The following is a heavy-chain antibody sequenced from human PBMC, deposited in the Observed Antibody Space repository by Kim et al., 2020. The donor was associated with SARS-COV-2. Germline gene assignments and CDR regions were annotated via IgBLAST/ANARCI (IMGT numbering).Heavy chain of an antibody. Sequence: SETLSLTCTVSGYSISSGYYWGWIRQPPGKGLEWIGSIYHSGSTYYNPSLKSRVTISVDTSKNQFSLKLSSVTAADTAVYYCARDRMVRGVITLYYGMDVWGQGTTVTVSS. CDR3: ARDRMVRGVITLYYGMDV. J-gene: IGHJ6*02. V-gene: IGHV4-38-2*02. D-gene: IGHD3-10*01. CDR2: IYHSGST. CDR1: GYSISSGYY.